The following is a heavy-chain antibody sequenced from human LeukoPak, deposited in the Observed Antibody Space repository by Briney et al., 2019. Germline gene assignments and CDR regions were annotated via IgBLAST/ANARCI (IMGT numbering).Heavy chain of an antibody. V-gene: IGHV3-20*04. Sequence: GGSLRLSCAASGFTFDYYGMSSVRHAPGKGLGWVSGINWNGGSTGYADSVKGRFPISRDNANNSLYLQMNSLRAEDTALYYCARGTEFYYDSSGYYYYYYYMDVWGKGTTVTVSS. D-gene: IGHD3-22*01. J-gene: IGHJ6*03. CDR1: GFTFDYYG. CDR3: ARGTEFYYDSSGYYYYYYYMDV. CDR2: INWNGGST.